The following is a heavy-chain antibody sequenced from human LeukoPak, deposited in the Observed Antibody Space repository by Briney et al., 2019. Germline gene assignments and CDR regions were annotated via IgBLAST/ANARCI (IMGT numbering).Heavy chain of an antibody. CDR3: ARDSVGDLLDY. Sequence: PGGSLRLSCEGSGFPFSSYEMNWLRQAPGKGLEWVSHIGSSGITIYYADSVKGRFTISRDNAKNSIYLQMDSLRVEDTAIYYCARDSVGDLLDYWGQGTPVTVSS. D-gene: IGHD4-17*01. J-gene: IGHJ4*02. CDR2: IGSSGITI. CDR1: GFPFSSYE. V-gene: IGHV3-48*03.